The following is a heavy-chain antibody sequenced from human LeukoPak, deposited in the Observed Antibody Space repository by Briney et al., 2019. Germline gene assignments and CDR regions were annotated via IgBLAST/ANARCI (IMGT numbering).Heavy chain of an antibody. CDR2: ISPSGGST. D-gene: IGHD3-22*01. Sequence: ASVKVSCKAAGYTFTRYYMHWVRQAPGQGVEWMGIISPSGGSTSYAQMFQGRVTMTRDTSTSTVYMELSSLRSEDTAVYYCARGLVLYYFDYWGQGTLVTVSS. V-gene: IGHV1-46*01. CDR3: ARGLVLYYFDY. J-gene: IGHJ4*02. CDR1: GYTFTRYY.